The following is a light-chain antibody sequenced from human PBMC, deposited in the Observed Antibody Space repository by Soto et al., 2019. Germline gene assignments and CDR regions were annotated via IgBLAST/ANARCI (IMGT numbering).Light chain of an antibody. CDR3: SAWDDSLDGPV. Sequence: QSVLTQPPSASATPGPTVTIPCSGRYSNIGSNFVSWYQRLPGTAPKLLIYSINQRPSGVPDRFSGSKSGTSASLTISGLQFEYEADYFCSAWDDSLDGPVFGGGTKQTVL. V-gene: IGLV1-44*01. J-gene: IGLJ3*02. CDR2: SIN. CDR1: YSNIGSNF.